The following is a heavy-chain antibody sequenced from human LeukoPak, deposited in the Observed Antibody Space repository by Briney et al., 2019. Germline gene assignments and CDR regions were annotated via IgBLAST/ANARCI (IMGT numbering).Heavy chain of an antibody. Sequence: SETLSLTCTVSGGSISSYYWSWIRQPAGKGLEWIGRIYTSGSTNYNPSLKSRVTISVDTSKNQFSLKLSSVTAADTAVYYCARVVYSGYDFRGAMDVWGKGTTVTVSS. D-gene: IGHD5-12*01. V-gene: IGHV4-4*07. CDR3: ARVVYSGYDFRGAMDV. J-gene: IGHJ6*03. CDR1: GGSISSYY. CDR2: IYTSGST.